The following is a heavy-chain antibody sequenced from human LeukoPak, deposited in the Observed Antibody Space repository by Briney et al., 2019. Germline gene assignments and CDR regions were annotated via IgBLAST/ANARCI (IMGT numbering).Heavy chain of an antibody. D-gene: IGHD6-13*01. CDR2: IYSGGST. Sequence: GGSLRLSCAASGFTVSSNYMSWVRQAPGKRLEWVSVIYSGGSTYYADSVKGRFTISRDNSKNTLYLQMNSLRAEDTAAYYCASIAAAGFDSFDWGQGTLVTVSS. J-gene: IGHJ4*02. CDR3: ASIAAAGFDSFD. CDR1: GFTVSSNY. V-gene: IGHV3-53*01.